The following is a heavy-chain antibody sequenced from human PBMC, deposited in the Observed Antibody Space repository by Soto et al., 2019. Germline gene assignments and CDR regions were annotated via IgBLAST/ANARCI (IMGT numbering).Heavy chain of an antibody. CDR1: GGTFSSYA. Sequence: GASVKVSCKASGGTFSSYAISWVRQAPGQGLEWMGWIIPNSGTTNYAQKFQGRVTMTTNKSTSTANMELSSLRSEDTAVYYCASLWGTRITIFGVVTTNYYMDVWGKGTTVTVS. CDR2: IIPNSGTT. V-gene: IGHV1-69*05. D-gene: IGHD3-3*01. J-gene: IGHJ6*03. CDR3: ASLWGTRITIFGVVTTNYYMDV.